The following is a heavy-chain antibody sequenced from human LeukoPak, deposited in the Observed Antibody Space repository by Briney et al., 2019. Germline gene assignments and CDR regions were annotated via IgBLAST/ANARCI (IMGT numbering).Heavy chain of an antibody. CDR2: IKQDGSEK. Sequence: GGSQRLFCAAPGLSYHRYWMSWVRQAPGKRLEGVANIKQDGSEKYYVDSVRGRFTISRDNAKNSLYLKMNGLRAEDTAIYYCASAREWQVQNAPFDYWGQGTLVTVPS. J-gene: IGHJ4*02. CDR1: GLSYHRYW. V-gene: IGHV3-7*01. CDR3: ASAREWQVQNAPFDY. D-gene: IGHD6-19*01.